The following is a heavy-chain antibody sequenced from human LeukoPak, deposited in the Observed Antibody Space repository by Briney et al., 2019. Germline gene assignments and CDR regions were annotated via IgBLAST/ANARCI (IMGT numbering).Heavy chain of an antibody. CDR2: INHSGST. V-gene: IGHV4-34*01. D-gene: IGHD2-15*01. CDR3: ARAYCSGVTCYHSRGWFDP. Sequence: PSETLSLTCAVYGGSFSGYYWSWIRQPPGKGLEWIGEINHSGSTNYNPSLKSRVTISVDTSKNQFSLKLSSVTAADTAVYYCARAYCSGVTCYHSRGWFDPWGQGTLVTVSS. CDR1: GGSFSGYY. J-gene: IGHJ5*02.